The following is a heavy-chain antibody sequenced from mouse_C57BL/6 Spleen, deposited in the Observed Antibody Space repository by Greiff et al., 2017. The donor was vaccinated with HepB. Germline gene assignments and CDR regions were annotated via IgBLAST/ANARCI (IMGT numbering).Heavy chain of an antibody. CDR2: IDPSDSYT. CDR1: GYTFTSYW. D-gene: IGHD1-1*02. V-gene: IGHV1-50*01. J-gene: IGHJ4*01. CDR3: ARPDGGVDY. Sequence: VQLQQPGAELVKPGASVKLSCKASGYTFTSYWMQWVKQRPGQGLEWIGEIDPSDSYTNYNQKFKGKATLTVDTSSSTAYMQLSSLTSEDSAVYYCARPDGGVDYWGQGTSVTVSS.